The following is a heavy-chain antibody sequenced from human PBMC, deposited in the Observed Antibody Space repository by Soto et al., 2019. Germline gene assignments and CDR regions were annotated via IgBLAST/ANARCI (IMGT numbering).Heavy chain of an antibody. D-gene: IGHD2-2*01. J-gene: IGHJ4*02. Sequence: PGGSLRLSCAASGFTFSSYSMNWVRQAPGKGLEWVSSISSSSSYIYYADSVKGRFTISRDNAKNSLYLQMNSLRAEDTAVYYCARVGGGYQLLHAFDIWGQGTPVTVST. V-gene: IGHV3-21*01. CDR2: ISSSSSYI. CDR3: ARVGGGYQLLHAFDI. CDR1: GFTFSSYS.